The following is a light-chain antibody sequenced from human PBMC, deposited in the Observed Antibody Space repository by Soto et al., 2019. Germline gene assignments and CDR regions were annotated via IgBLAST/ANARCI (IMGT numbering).Light chain of an antibody. V-gene: IGKV1-12*01. CDR3: QQANTFPWT. J-gene: IGKJ1*01. CDR2: AAS. Sequence: DIQMTQSPSSVSASVGDRVTITCRASQRITNWLAWYQQRPGKAPKLLIYAASSLQTGVPSRFSGSGSGTEYTLTISSLQPEDFATYYCQQANTFPWTFGQGTKVEIK. CDR1: QRITNW.